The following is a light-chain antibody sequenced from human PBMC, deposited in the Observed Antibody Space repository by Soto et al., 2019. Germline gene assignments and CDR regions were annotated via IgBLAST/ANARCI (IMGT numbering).Light chain of an antibody. Sequence: DLQMTQSPSSLSASLGDRVTITCRASQSISSYLNWYQQKPGKAPKVLIYAASSLQSGVPSRFSGSGSGTDFTLTISSLQPEDFATYYCQHSYSTLSYTFGQGTKLEIK. V-gene: IGKV1-39*01. CDR1: QSISSY. CDR3: QHSYSTLSYT. CDR2: AAS. J-gene: IGKJ2*01.